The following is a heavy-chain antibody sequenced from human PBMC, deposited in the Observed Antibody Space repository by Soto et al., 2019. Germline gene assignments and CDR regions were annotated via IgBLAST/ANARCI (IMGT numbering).Heavy chain of an antibody. J-gene: IGHJ4*02. CDR3: TTDLWRIAVVVGSTGYFNT. D-gene: IGHD2-15*01. V-gene: IGHV3-74*01. CDR2: MNEDGGTT. CDR1: GFTFSSYW. Sequence: PGWSLILSCAASGFTFSSYWMHWVRQAPGKGLVWVSRMNEDGGTTDYADSVKGRFTISRDNAKNTLYLQMNSLKTEDTAVYYCTTDLWRIAVVVGSTGYFNTWGQGTPVTVS.